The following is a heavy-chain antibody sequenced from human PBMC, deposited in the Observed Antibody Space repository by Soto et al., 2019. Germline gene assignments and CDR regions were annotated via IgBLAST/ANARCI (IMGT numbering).Heavy chain of an antibody. J-gene: IGHJ6*03. CDR1: GVTLGDYT. CDR2: SRSKAYGGTT. CDR3: TISSARSCSGGSCYNYYYYMDV. D-gene: IGHD2-15*01. V-gene: IGHV3-49*03. Sequence: GALRVSCTGAGVTLGDYTMSWFRQAPGKGREGVGGSRSKAYGGTTEYAASVRSRFTISRDDSKSTASLQMNSLKTEDNAVYYCTISSARSCSGGSCYNYYYYMDVWGKGTTVTVS.